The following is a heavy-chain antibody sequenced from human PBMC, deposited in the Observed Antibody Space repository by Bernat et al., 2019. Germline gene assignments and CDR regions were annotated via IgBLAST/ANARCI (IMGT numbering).Heavy chain of an antibody. J-gene: IGHJ4*02. V-gene: IGHV3-48*03. CDR2: ISSNGSTI. Sequence: EVQLVESGGGLVQPGGSLRLSCAASGFTFSSYEMNWVCQAPGKGLERVSYISSNGSTIYYADSVKGRFPISRDNAKNSLYLQMNSLRAEDTAVYYCARGLRGIAAGAHDYWGQGTLVTVSS. CDR3: ARGLRGIAAGAHDY. D-gene: IGHD6-13*01. CDR1: GFTFSSYE.